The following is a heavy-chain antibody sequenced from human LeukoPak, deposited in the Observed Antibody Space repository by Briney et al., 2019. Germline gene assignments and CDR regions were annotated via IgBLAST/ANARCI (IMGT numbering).Heavy chain of an antibody. CDR2: MSSSSSYI. Sequence: GGSLRLSCAAYGFTFSSYSMNWVRQAPGTGLEWVSSMSSSSSYIYYADSVKGRFSISRENAKDSLYLQMNRLRDEGTAVYYCARPRRFGDYFDYWGQGTLVTVSS. D-gene: IGHD3-10*01. CDR3: ARPRRFGDYFDY. J-gene: IGHJ4*02. V-gene: IGHV3-21*01. CDR1: GFTFSSYS.